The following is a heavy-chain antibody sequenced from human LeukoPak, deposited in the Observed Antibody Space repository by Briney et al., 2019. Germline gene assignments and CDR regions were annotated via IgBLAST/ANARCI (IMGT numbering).Heavy chain of an antibody. Sequence: GESLKISCQGFGYTFTNYWIAWVRQMPGKGLEWMGIIYPGNSDTRYSPSFQGQVTISADKSISTAYLQWSSLKASDTAMYYCARGPSSSWYWYFDYWGQGSLVIVSS. V-gene: IGHV5-51*01. CDR2: IYPGNSDT. J-gene: IGHJ4*02. D-gene: IGHD6-13*01. CDR3: ARGPSSSWYWYFDY. CDR1: GYTFTNYW.